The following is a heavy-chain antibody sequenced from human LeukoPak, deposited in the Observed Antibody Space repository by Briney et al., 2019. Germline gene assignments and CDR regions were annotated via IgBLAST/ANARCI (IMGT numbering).Heavy chain of an antibody. CDR1: GGSISSYY. D-gene: IGHD3-10*01. CDR2: IYYSGST. V-gene: IGHV4-59*08. CDR3: ARVISDPLWGVYYYYGMDV. Sequence: SETLSLTCTVSGGSISSYYWSWIRQPPGKGLEWIGYIYYSGSTNYNPSLKSRVTISVDTSKNQFSLKLSSVTAADTAVYYCARVISDPLWGVYYYYGMDVWGQGTTVTVSS. J-gene: IGHJ6*02.